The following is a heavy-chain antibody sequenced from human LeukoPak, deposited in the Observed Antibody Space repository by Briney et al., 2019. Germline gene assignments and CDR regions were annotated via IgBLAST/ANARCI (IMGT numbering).Heavy chain of an antibody. CDR2: ISDST. Sequence: GGSLRLSCAASGFILSISTMHWVRQAPGKGLEWVSGISDSTYYADSEKGRFTISRDKSRNTLYLQMDSLRAEDTAVYYCAKGRAYSSTSCFDYWGQGTLVTVSS. CDR1: GFILSIST. D-gene: IGHD2-2*01. V-gene: IGHV3-23*01. CDR3: AKGRAYSSTSCFDY. J-gene: IGHJ4*02.